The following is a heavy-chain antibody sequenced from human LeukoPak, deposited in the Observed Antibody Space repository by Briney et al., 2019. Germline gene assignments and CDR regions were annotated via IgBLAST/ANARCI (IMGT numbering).Heavy chain of an antibody. D-gene: IGHD3-3*01. V-gene: IGHV4-59*01. CDR2: IYYSGST. Sequence: PSETLSLTCTVSGGSISSYYWSWIRQPPGKGLEWIGTIYYSGSTNYNPSLKSRVTISVDTSKNQFSLKLSSVTAADTAVYYCAGSTYYDFWSGPTRFDYWGQGTLVTVSS. J-gene: IGHJ4*02. CDR1: GGSISSYY. CDR3: AGSTYYDFWSGPTRFDY.